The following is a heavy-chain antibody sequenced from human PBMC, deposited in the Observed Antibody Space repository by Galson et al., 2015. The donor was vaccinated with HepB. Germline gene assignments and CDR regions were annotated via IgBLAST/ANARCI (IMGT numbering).Heavy chain of an antibody. CDR3: AKGGLRLNYPLSEAFDI. D-gene: IGHD4-17*01. V-gene: IGHV3-30*18. CDR1: GFIFSHYA. Sequence: SLRLSCAASGFIFSHYAMHWVRQAPGKGLEWVAVISYDGSTKNSADSVKGRFTISRDNSKNTLYLQMNSLRGEDTAVYYCAKGGLRLNYPLSEAFDIWGQGTMVTVSS. J-gene: IGHJ3*02. CDR2: ISYDGSTK.